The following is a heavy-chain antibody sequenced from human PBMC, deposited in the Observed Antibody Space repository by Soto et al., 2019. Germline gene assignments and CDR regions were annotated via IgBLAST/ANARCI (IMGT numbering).Heavy chain of an antibody. CDR1: GFTFSSYA. D-gene: IGHD3-22*01. CDR3: ARGMIEDAFDI. V-gene: IGHV3-30-3*01. J-gene: IGHJ3*02. CDR2: ISYDGSNK. Sequence: QVQLVESGGGVVQPGRSLRLSCAASGFTFSSYAMHWVRQAPGKGLEWVAVISYDGSNKYYADSVKGRFTISRDNSKNTLYLQMNSLRAGDTAVYYCARGMIEDAFDIWGQGTMVTVSS.